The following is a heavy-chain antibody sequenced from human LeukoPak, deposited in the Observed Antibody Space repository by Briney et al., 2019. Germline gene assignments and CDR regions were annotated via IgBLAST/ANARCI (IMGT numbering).Heavy chain of an antibody. CDR2: IRSKANGYAT. J-gene: IGHJ4*02. Sequence: GGSLKLSCAVSGFTFSGSAMHWVRQASGKGLEWVGRIRSKANGYATAYAASVKGKFTISRDDSKNTAYLQMNSLKAEDTAVYYCTRSTSDSSSSRFDYWGQGAQVTVSS. V-gene: IGHV3-73*01. D-gene: IGHD3-22*01. CDR1: GFTFSGSA. CDR3: TRSTSDSSSSRFDY.